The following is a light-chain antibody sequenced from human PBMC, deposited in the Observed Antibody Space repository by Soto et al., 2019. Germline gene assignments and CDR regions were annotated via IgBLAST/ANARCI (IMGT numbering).Light chain of an antibody. CDR3: SSYRSSGTV. CDR1: SSDVGGYNY. Sequence: QSALTQPASVSGSPGQSITISCTGTSSDVGGYNYVSWYQQHPGKAPKLMIFEVRNRPSGVPNRFSGSKSGNTASLTISGLQAEDEADYYCSSYRSSGTVFGTGTKVTVL. CDR2: EVR. V-gene: IGLV2-14*01. J-gene: IGLJ1*01.